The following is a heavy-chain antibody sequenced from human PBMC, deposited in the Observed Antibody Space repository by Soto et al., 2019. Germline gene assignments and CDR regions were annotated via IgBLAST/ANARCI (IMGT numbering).Heavy chain of an antibody. CDR1: GYTFTSYG. V-gene: IGHV1-18*01. J-gene: IGHJ4*02. Sequence: ASVKVSCKASGYTFTSYGISWVRQAPGQGLEWMGWISAYNGNTNYAQKLQGRVTMTTDTSTSTAYMELRSLRSDDTAVYYCARDTDYYDSSGFGYWGQGTLVPSPQ. CDR2: ISAYNGNT. CDR3: ARDTDYYDSSGFGY. D-gene: IGHD3-22*01.